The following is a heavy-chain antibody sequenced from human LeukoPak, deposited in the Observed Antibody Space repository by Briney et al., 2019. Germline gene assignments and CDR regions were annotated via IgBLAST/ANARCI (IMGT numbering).Heavy chain of an antibody. CDR1: RFTFSNYA. D-gene: IGHD5-18*01. CDR2: ISPDGSKK. V-gene: IGHV3-30*03. CDR3: ARRSYGTVFDF. J-gene: IGHJ4*02. Sequence: PGGSLRLSCVTSRFTFSNYAMHWVRQAPGKGLEWVTLISPDGSKKYYADSVKGRFTISRDNANNSLSLQMSSLRAADTAVYYCARRSYGTVFDFWGQGTLVTVSS.